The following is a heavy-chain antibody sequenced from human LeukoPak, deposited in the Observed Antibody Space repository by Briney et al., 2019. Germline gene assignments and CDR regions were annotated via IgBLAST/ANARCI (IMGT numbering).Heavy chain of an antibody. Sequence: SETLCLTCAVYGGSFSGYYWSWIRQPPGKGLEWIGEINHSGSTNYNPSLKSRVTISVDTSKNQFSLKLSSVTAADTAVYYCARGLYYYGSGSQKSYFDYWGQGTLVTVSS. D-gene: IGHD3-10*01. CDR2: INHSGST. J-gene: IGHJ4*02. CDR3: ARGLYYYGSGSQKSYFDY. CDR1: GGSFSGYY. V-gene: IGHV4-34*01.